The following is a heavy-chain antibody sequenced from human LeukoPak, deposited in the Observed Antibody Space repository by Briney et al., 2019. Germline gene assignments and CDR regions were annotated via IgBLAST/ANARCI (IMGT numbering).Heavy chain of an antibody. CDR3: ASLPLDILTGRTAGVFDY. V-gene: IGHV3-48*01. Sequence: PGGSLRLSCAASGFTFNTYTMNWVRQAPGKGLEWVSYISGSSGIIDYADSVRGRFTISRDNAKNSLYLQMNSLRAEDTAVYYCASLPLDILTGRTAGVFDYWGQGTLVTVSS. J-gene: IGHJ4*02. CDR1: GFTFNTYT. D-gene: IGHD3-9*01. CDR2: ISGSSGII.